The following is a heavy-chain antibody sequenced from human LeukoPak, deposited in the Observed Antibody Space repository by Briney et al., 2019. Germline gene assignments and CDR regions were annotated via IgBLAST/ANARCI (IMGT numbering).Heavy chain of an antibody. J-gene: IGHJ4*02. Sequence: SETLSLTCTVSGASFSSYYGSWIRQPPGKGLEWIGYFYYSGTTNYNYNPSLKSRVTMSVDTSKNQFSLKLYSVTAADTAVYYCARDRRPEGFDYWGQGTLVTVSS. V-gene: IGHV4-59*01. CDR2: FYYSGTTNY. CDR1: GASFSSYY. CDR3: ARDRRPEGFDY.